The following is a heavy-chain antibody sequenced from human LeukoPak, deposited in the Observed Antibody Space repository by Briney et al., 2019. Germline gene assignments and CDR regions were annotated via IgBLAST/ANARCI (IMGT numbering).Heavy chain of an antibody. D-gene: IGHD6-13*01. Sequence: GGSLRLSCAASGFTFSSYGMHWVRQAPGKGLEWVAVIWYDGSNKYYADSVKGRFTISRDNSKNTLYLQMNSLRAEDTAVYYCAKDSSSWCEVANYFDYWGQGTLVTVSS. V-gene: IGHV3-33*06. J-gene: IGHJ4*02. CDR3: AKDSSSWCEVANYFDY. CDR1: GFTFSSYG. CDR2: IWYDGSNK.